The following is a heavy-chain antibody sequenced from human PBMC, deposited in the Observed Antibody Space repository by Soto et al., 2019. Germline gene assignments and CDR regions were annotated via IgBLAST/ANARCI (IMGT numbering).Heavy chain of an antibody. CDR3: ARMGGRYPYYYYGMDV. Sequence: SGPTLGNPTPTLTLTCTFSGFSLSTSGMRVSWIRQPPGKALEWLALIDWDDDKFYSTSLKTRLTISKDTSKNQVVLTMTNMDPVDTSTYYCARMGGRYPYYYYGMDVWGQGTTVTASS. CDR2: IDWDDDK. J-gene: IGHJ6*02. V-gene: IGHV2-70*04. D-gene: IGHD3-16*02. CDR1: GFSLSTSGMR.